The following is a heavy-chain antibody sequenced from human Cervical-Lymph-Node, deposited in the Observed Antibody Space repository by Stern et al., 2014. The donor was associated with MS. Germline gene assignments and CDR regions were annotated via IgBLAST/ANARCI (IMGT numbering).Heavy chain of an antibody. CDR2: ISPIFGTA. J-gene: IGHJ4*02. D-gene: IGHD6-19*01. V-gene: IGHV1-69*01. CDR1: GGTFSNYA. Sequence: VQLEESGAEVKKPGSSVKVSCKASGGTFSNYAIDWVRQAPGQGLEWMGGISPIFGTANYAQKFQVRVTISADESTSTAYMELSSLRSEDTAVYYCARLASNETSGWYFDNWGQGTLVTVSS. CDR3: ARLASNETSGWYFDN.